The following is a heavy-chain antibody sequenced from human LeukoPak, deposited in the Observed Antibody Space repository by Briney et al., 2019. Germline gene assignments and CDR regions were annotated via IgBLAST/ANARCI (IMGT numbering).Heavy chain of an antibody. D-gene: IGHD3-22*01. J-gene: IGHJ4*02. CDR3: ARTQKTYYYDSSGYRLFDY. CDR1: GGSISSYY. Sequence: SETLSLTCTVSGGSISSYYWSWIRQPPGKGLEWIGYIYYSGSTYYNPSLKSRVTISVDTSKNQFSLKLSSVTAADTAVYYCARTQKTYYYDSSGYRLFDYWGQGTLVTVSS. CDR2: IYYSGST. V-gene: IGHV4-59*12.